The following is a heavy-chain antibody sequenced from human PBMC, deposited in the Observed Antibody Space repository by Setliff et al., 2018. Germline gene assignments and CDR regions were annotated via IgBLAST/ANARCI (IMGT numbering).Heavy chain of an antibody. V-gene: IGHV2-5*01. D-gene: IGHD2-21*01. CDR2: IYWNDEK. CDR1: GFSLSTSLVG. Sequence: ESGPTLVNPTQTLTLTCTFSGFSLSTSLVGVGWIRQPPGKALEWLALIYWNDEKRYSPSLKSRLTITKDTSKNQVVLTMTNMDPVDTATYYCAHIAGGGNSPRHDYWGQGTPVTVSS. CDR3: AHIAGGGNSPRHDY. J-gene: IGHJ4*02.